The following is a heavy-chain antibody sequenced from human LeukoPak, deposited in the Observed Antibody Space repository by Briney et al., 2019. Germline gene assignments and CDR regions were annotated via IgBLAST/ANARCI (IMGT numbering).Heavy chain of an antibody. J-gene: IGHJ4*02. Sequence: GGSLRLSCAASGFTFSNAWMSWVRQAPGKGLEWVGRIKSKTDGGTTDYAAPVKGRFTISRDDSKNTLYLQMNSLKTEDTAVYYCTSQTYYYDSSGYYYHDYWGQGTLVTVSS. CDR2: IKSKTDGGTT. CDR3: TSQTYYYDSSGYYYHDY. D-gene: IGHD3-22*01. CDR1: GFTFSNAW. V-gene: IGHV3-15*01.